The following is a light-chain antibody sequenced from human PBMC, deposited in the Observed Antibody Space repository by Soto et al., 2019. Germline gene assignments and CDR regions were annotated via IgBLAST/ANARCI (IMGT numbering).Light chain of an antibody. CDR2: DAS. CDR3: QQYDNIPPA. CDR1: QDITNY. V-gene: IGKV1-33*01. Sequence: DIQMTQSPSSLTASVGDSVTITCQASQDITNYLNWYQQKPGKAPKLLIYDASTLEPGVPSRFSGRGFGTDFTFTISSLQPEDFATYYCQQYDNIPPAFGQGTRLDIQ. J-gene: IGKJ5*01.